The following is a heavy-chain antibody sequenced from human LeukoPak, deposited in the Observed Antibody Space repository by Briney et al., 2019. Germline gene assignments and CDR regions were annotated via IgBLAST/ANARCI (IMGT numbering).Heavy chain of an antibody. J-gene: IGHJ5*02. CDR1: GGSISSGGYY. V-gene: IGHV4-31*03. CDR2: IYYSGST. CDR3: ARVYGQMNWFDP. Sequence: SETVSLTCTVSGGSISSGGYYWSWIRQHPGKGLEWIGYIYYSGSTYYNPSLKSRVTISVDTSKNQFSLKLSSVTAADTAVYYCARVYGQMNWFDPWGQGTLVTVSS. D-gene: IGHD2-8*01.